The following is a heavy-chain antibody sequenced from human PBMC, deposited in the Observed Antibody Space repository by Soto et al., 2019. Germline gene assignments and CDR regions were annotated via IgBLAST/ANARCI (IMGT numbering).Heavy chain of an antibody. CDR3: ARRYGRYFDF. Sequence: QVQLQESGPGLVKPSETLSLTCTVSGGSISSYYWSWIRQPPGKGLEWIGYIYYSGSTDYNPSLKRRVTISVDTSKNPSCLKLSSVTAADTAVYYCARRYGRYFDFWGQGTLVTVSS. CDR1: GGSISSYY. J-gene: IGHJ4*02. D-gene: IGHD4-17*01. CDR2: IYYSGST. V-gene: IGHV4-59*08.